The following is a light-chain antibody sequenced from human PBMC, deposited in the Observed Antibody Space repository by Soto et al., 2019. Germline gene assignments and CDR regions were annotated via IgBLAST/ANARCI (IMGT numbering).Light chain of an antibody. J-gene: IGLJ1*01. CDR1: SSDVGSYNR. V-gene: IGLV2-18*02. CDR3: SSYTRSITYV. Sequence: QSVLTQPPSVSGSPGQSVTISCTGTSSDVGSYNRVSWYQQPPGTAPKLMIYEVSNRPSGVPDRFSGSKSGNTASLTISGLQAEDEADYYCSSYTRSITYVFGTGTKVTVL. CDR2: EVS.